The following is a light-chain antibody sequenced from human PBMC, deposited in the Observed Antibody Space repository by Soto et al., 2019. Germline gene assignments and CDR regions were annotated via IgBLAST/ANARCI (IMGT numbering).Light chain of an antibody. V-gene: IGLV2-23*01. J-gene: IGLJ1*01. CDR1: SSDVGSYNF. Sequence: QSALTQPASVSGSPGQSITISCTGTSSDVGSYNFVSWYQQHPGKAPKLMIYEGSKRPSGVSNRFSGSKSGNTASLTISGLQAEDEADYYCCSYAGSSTWVFGTGTKLTGL. CDR2: EGS. CDR3: CSYAGSSTWV.